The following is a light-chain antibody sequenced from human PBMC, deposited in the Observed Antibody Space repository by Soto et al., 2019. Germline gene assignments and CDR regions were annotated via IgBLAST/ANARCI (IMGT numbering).Light chain of an antibody. Sequence: EIVLTQSPDTLSLSPGERATVSCRASQTVSNNYLAWYQQKPGQAPRLLLYGASTRPTGIPDRFSGSGSGTDFTITISRLEPEDFAVYYCHHYGSSPPYTFGQGTKLDIK. V-gene: IGKV3-20*01. CDR1: QTVSNNY. CDR2: GAS. CDR3: HHYGSSPPYT. J-gene: IGKJ2*01.